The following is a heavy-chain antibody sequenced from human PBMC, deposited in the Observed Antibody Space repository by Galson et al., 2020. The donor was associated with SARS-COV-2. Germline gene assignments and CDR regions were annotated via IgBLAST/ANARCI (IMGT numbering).Heavy chain of an antibody. CDR3: AHRGYCSSTSCYGAAGHDAFDI. Sequence: KMSGPTLVKPTQTLTLTCTFSGFSLSTSGVGVGWIRQPPGKALEWLALIYWDDDKRYSPSLKSRLTITKDTSKNQVVLTMTNMDPVDTATYYCAHRGYCSSTSCYGAAGHDAFDIWGQGTMVTVSS. V-gene: IGHV2-5*02. CDR1: GFSLSTSGVG. CDR2: IYWDDDK. J-gene: IGHJ3*02. D-gene: IGHD2-2*01.